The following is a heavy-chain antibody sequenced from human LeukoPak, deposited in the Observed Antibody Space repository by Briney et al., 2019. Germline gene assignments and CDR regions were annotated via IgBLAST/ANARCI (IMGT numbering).Heavy chain of an antibody. V-gene: IGHV4-38-2*02. Sequence: SETLSLTCTVSGYSISSGYYWGWIRQPPGKGLEWIGSIYHSGSTYYNPSLKSRVTISVDTSKNQFSLKLSSVTAADTAVYYCARGFVTYYYDSSGLYFDYWGQGTLVTVSS. J-gene: IGHJ4*02. CDR2: IYHSGST. CDR3: ARGFVTYYYDSSGLYFDY. CDR1: GYSISSGYY. D-gene: IGHD3-22*01.